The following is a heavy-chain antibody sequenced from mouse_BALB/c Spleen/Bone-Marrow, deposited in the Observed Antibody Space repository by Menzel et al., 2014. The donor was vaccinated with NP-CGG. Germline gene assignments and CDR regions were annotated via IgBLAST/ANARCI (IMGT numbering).Heavy chain of an antibody. CDR1: GFTFSSYA. J-gene: IGHJ1*01. CDR2: ISSGGSYT. V-gene: IGHV5-9-4*01. Sequence: DVQLVESGGGLVKPGGSLKLSRAASGFTFSSYAMSWVRQSPEKRLEWVAEISSGGSYTYYPDTVTGRFTISRDNAKNTLYLEMSSLRSEDTAMYYCARDGNWYFDVWGAGTTVTVSS. D-gene: IGHD1-1*02. CDR3: ARDGNWYFDV.